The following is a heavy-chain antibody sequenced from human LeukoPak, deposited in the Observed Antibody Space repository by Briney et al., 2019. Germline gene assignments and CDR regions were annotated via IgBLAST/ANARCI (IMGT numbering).Heavy chain of an antibody. Sequence: ASQTLSLTCTVSGGSISSGTYYWTWMRQPGGKGLEWIGRIYTSGSTNYNPSLKSRVTISIDTSKNQFSLKLSSVTAADTAVYYCARGLRRYYYDILTGCYSLGTYFDYWGQGTLVTVSS. CDR3: ARGLRRYYYDILTGCYSLGTYFDY. D-gene: IGHD3-9*01. J-gene: IGHJ4*02. CDR2: IYTSGST. CDR1: GGSISSGTYY. V-gene: IGHV4-61*02.